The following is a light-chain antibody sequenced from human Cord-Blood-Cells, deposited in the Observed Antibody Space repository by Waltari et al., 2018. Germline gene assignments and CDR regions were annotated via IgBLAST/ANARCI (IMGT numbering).Light chain of an antibody. CDR1: SRDVGGYNY. CDR3: SSYTSSSTYV. J-gene: IGLJ1*01. V-gene: IGLV2-14*01. CDR2: DVS. Sequence: QSALTQPAPVSGSPGQSITISCTGTSRDVGGYNYVTWYQQHPGKAPKLMIYDVSKRPSGVSNRFSGSKSGNTASLTISGLQAEDEADYYCSSYTSSSTYVFGTGTKVTVL.